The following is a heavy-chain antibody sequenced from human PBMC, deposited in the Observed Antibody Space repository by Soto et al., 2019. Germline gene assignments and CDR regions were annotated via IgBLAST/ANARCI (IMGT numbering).Heavy chain of an antibody. CDR1: GFNVSSNY. J-gene: IGHJ6*02. Sequence: GGSLRLSCAASGFNVSSNYMSWVRQAPGKGLKWVSVIYSGGSTYYADSVKGRFTISRDNSKNTLYLQMNSLRAEDTAVYYCARDLLVLDYYYYYGMDVWGQGTTVTVSS. CDR2: IYSGGST. V-gene: IGHV3-66*01. D-gene: IGHD6-6*01. CDR3: ARDLLVLDYYYYYGMDV.